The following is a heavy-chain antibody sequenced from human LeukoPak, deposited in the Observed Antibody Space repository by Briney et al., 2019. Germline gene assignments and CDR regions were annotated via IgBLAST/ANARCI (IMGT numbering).Heavy chain of an antibody. J-gene: IGHJ6*03. CDR3: ARSLRRGSGSIHMDV. Sequence: SETLSLTCAVYGGSFSGYYWSWIRQPPGKGLEWIGEINHSGSTNYNPSLKSRVTISVDTSKNQFSLKLSSVTAADTAVYYCARSLRRGSGSIHMDVWGKGTTVTVSS. CDR2: INHSGST. V-gene: IGHV4-34*01. CDR1: GGSFSGYY. D-gene: IGHD3-10*01.